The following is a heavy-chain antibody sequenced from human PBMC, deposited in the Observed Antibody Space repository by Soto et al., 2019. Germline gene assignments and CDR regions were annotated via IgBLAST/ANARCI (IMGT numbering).Heavy chain of an antibody. D-gene: IGHD3-3*01. CDR2: IIAYNGNT. Sequence: VSCKASGYTFTSYGISWVRQAPGQGLEWMGWIIAYNGNTNYAQKLQGRVTMTTDTSTSTAYMELRSLRSDDTAVYYCARDYDFWSRYPPNWFDPWGQGTMVTFYS. CDR3: ARDYDFWSRYPPNWFDP. V-gene: IGHV1-18*01. J-gene: IGHJ5*02. CDR1: GYTFTSYG.